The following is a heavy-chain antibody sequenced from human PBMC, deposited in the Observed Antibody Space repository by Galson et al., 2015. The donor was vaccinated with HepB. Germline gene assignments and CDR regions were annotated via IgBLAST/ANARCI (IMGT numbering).Heavy chain of an antibody. Sequence: SVKVSCKASGYTFSSYSITWVRQAPGQGLEWMGWISAYNRKTSYSQKLQGRVTMTTDTSTSTAYMELRRLRSDDTAVYYCARGALVVGAAATQNNWFDPWGQGTLVTVSS. CDR3: ARGALVVGAAATQNNWFDP. CDR1: GYTFSSYS. V-gene: IGHV1-18*01. CDR2: ISAYNRKT. D-gene: IGHD2-15*01. J-gene: IGHJ5*02.